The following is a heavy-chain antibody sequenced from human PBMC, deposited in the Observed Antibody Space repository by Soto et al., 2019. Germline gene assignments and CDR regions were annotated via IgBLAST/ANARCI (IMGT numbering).Heavy chain of an antibody. D-gene: IGHD3-10*01. V-gene: IGHV1-18*01. CDR3: ARDASFEELLETNPDY. J-gene: IGHJ4*02. CDR1: GYTFTSYG. CDR2: ISTYNGNT. Sequence: QVQLVQSGAEVKKPGASVKVSCKASGYTFTSYGISWVRQAPGQGLEWMGWISTYNGNTNYAQKLQGRVTMTTDTATRTAYMELRSLISDDTAVYYCARDASFEELLETNPDYWGQDTLVTVSS.